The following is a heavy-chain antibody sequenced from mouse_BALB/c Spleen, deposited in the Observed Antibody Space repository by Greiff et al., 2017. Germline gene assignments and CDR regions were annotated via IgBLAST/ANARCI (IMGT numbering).Heavy chain of an antibody. J-gene: IGHJ4*01. V-gene: IGHV1S16*01. CDR2: INPSNGGT. Sequence: QVQLQQSGAELVKPGASVKLSCKASGYTFTSYYMYWVKQRPGQGLEWIGEINPSNGGTNFNEKFKSKATLTVDKSSSTAYMQLSSLTSEDSAVYYCTIYYYGSSTSYAMDYWGQGTSVTVSS. CDR1: GYTFTSYY. CDR3: TIYYYGSSTSYAMDY. D-gene: IGHD1-1*01.